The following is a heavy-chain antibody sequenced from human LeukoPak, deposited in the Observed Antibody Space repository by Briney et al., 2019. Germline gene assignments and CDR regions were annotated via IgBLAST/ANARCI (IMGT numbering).Heavy chain of an antibody. D-gene: IGHD3-9*01. CDR1: GGSFSGYY. CDR3: ARGVWLNYFDY. V-gene: IGHV4-34*01. Sequence: SETLSLTCAVYGGSFSGYYWSWIRQPPGKGLEWIGEINHSGSTNYNPSLKSRVTISVDTPKNQFSLKLSSVTAADTAVYYCARGVWLNYFDYWGQGTLVTVSP. J-gene: IGHJ4*02. CDR2: INHSGST.